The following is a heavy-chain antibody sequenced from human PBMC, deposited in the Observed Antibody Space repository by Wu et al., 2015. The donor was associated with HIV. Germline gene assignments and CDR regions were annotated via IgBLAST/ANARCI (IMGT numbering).Heavy chain of an antibody. CDR1: GYTFTSYG. J-gene: IGHJ4*02. Sequence: QVHLVQSGGEVKKPGASVKVSCQTSGYTFTSYGISWFRQAPGHGLEWMGWIGPHNGNSNYAQDIQDRVTMTTDTSTNTAYMELRALTSDDTAVYFCARVTSMLRGFCHMTPWGQGTLVTVSS. V-gene: IGHV1-18*01. CDR3: ARVTSMLRGFCHMTP. D-gene: IGHD3-10*01. CDR2: IGPHNGNS.